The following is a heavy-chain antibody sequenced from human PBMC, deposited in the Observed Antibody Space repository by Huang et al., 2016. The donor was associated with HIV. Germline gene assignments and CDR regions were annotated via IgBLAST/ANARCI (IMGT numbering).Heavy chain of an antibody. Sequence: QVQLQESGPGLVKPSETLSLTCTVSGVSINSHYWSWIRQPPGKGLEWIGIIKYSGSNNYSPSLRRGVAISVDTSKSQFSLKVSSLTAADTAVYYCARIRGSPFDYWGQGILVTVSS. CDR3: ARIRGSPFDY. CDR2: IKYSGSN. CDR1: GVSINSHY. V-gene: IGHV4-59*11. J-gene: IGHJ4*02. D-gene: IGHD3-10*01.